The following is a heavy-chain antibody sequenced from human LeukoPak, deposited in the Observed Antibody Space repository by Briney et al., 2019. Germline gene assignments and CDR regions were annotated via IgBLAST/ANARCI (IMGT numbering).Heavy chain of an antibody. V-gene: IGHV3-23*01. J-gene: IGHJ6*02. D-gene: IGHD1-26*01. CDR1: GFTFSSYA. CDR3: ATRYGGSYYRYYYGMDV. CDR2: ISGSGGST. Sequence: GGSLRLSCAASGFTFSSYAMSWVRQAPGKGLEWVSAISGSGGSTYYADSVKGRFTISRDNSKNTLYLQMNSLRAEDTAVYYCATRYGGSYYRYYYGMDVWGQGTTVTVSS.